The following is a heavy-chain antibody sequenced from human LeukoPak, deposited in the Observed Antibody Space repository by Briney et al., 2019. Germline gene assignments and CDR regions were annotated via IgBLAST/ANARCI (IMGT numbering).Heavy chain of an antibody. Sequence: SETLSLTCTVSGGSISSHYWSWIRQPPGKGLEWIGYIYYSGSTNYNPSLKSRVTISVDTSKNQFSLKLSSVTTADTAVYYCARGNTALGYWGQGTLVTVSS. CDR1: GGSISSHY. D-gene: IGHD2-2*02. CDR2: IYYSGST. CDR3: ARGNTALGY. V-gene: IGHV4-59*11. J-gene: IGHJ4*02.